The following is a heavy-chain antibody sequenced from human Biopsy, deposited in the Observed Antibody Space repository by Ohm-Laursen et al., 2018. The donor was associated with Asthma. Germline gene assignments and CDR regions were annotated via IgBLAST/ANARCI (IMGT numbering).Heavy chain of an antibody. V-gene: IGHV3-30*01. CDR1: GFSFSNFA. D-gene: IGHD1-1*01. J-gene: IGHJ3*02. CDR2: ISKDASTQ. Sequence: SLRLSCTAPGFSFSNFAIRWVRQAPGKGLEWVGVISKDASTQDYADSVKGRFTMARDNSKNTLDLQMNSLREEDTAVYYCVRDGTDDAFDIWGQGTVVSVSS. CDR3: VRDGTDDAFDI.